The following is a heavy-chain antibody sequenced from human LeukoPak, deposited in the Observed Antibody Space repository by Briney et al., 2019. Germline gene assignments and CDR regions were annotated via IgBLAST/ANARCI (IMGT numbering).Heavy chain of an antibody. CDR1: GGSISSDIYY. Sequence: SQTLSLTCTVSGGSISSDIYYWRWIRQPAGKGLEWIGRIYSSGSTNYTPSLKSRVTISVDTSKKQFSLKLSSVTAANTAVYYCTSSLYGDFDYWGQGTLVTVSS. CDR3: TSSLYGDFDY. J-gene: IGHJ4*02. V-gene: IGHV4-61*02. D-gene: IGHD4-17*01. CDR2: IYSSGST.